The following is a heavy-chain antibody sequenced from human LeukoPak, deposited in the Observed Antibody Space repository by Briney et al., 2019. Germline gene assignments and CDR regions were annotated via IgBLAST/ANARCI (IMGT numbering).Heavy chain of an antibody. Sequence: ASVKVSCKASGYTFTSYGISWVRQAPGQGLEWMGWISAYNGNTNYAQKFQGRVTITADESTSTAYMELSSLRSEDTAVYYCARAAPPEHWGQGTLVTVSS. CDR1: GYTFTSYG. CDR2: ISAYNGNT. CDR3: ARAAPPEH. J-gene: IGHJ1*01. V-gene: IGHV1-18*01.